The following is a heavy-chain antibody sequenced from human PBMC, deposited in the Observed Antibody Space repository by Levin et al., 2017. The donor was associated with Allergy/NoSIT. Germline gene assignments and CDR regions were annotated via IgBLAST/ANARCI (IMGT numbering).Heavy chain of an antibody. CDR3: GRDGYCTGGVCPIDY. Sequence: QPGGSLRLSCAASGFTFSSYGMHWVRQAPGKGLEWVAVIWYDGSDKYYADSVKGRFTISRDNSKNTLYLQMNSLRDEDTAVYYCGRDGYCTGGVCPIDYWGQGTLVTVSS. CDR2: IWYDGSDK. V-gene: IGHV3-33*01. CDR1: GFTFSSYG. J-gene: IGHJ4*02. D-gene: IGHD2-8*02.